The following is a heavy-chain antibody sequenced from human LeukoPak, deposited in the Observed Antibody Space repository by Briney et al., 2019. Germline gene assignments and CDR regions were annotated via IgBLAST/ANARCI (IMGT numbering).Heavy chain of an antibody. CDR1: GFTFSNAW. Sequence: GGSLRLSCAASGFTFSNAWMSWVRQAPGKGLEWVGRIKSKTDGGTTDYAAPVKGRFTISRDDSKNTLYLQMNSLKTEDTAVYYCTTAYCSSTSCYLSYWGQGTLATVSS. D-gene: IGHD2-2*01. CDR2: IKSKTDGGTT. V-gene: IGHV3-15*01. J-gene: IGHJ4*02. CDR3: TTAYCSSTSCYLSY.